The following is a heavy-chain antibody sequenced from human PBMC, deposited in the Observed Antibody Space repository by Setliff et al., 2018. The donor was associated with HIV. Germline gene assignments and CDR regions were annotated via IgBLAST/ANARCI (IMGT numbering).Heavy chain of an antibody. J-gene: IGHJ4*02. D-gene: IGHD3-3*01. Sequence: PSETLSLTCAVSGYSISSGYYWGWIRQPPGKGLEWIGSFYRSGNTYYNPSLKSRVTISVDTSKNQFSLKLSSVTAADTAVYYCAGSWSGYPLSFGYWGQGTLVTVS. CDR3: AGSWSGYPLSFGY. CDR1: GYSISSGYY. CDR2: FYRSGNT. V-gene: IGHV4-38-2*01.